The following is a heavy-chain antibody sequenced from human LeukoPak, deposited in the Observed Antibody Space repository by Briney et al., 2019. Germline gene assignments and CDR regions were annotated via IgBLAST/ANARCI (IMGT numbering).Heavy chain of an antibody. CDR2: IYYSGST. Sequence: PSGTLSLTCTVSGGSISSSSYYWGSIRQPPGKGLGWIGSIYYSGSTYYNPSLNSRVTISVDTSKNQFSMKLSSVTAEDTAVYSCARPPLVLLLPTPYYFDYWGQGTLVTVSS. CDR3: ARPPLVLLLPTPYYFDY. V-gene: IGHV4-39*01. J-gene: IGHJ4*02. CDR1: GGSISSSSYY. D-gene: IGHD3-22*01.